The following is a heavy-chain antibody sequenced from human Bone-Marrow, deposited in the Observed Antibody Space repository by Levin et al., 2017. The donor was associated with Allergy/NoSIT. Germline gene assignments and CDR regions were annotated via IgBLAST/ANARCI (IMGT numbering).Heavy chain of an antibody. D-gene: IGHD3-9*01. Sequence: LSLTCAGSGFTFSSSAVTWVRQAPGKGLEWVSAISVTGSNTHYADSVRGRFTISRENSQSAIYLQMNNLRAEDTAVYYCAKMEGNYVFSQRYWRGSVYYFDNWGQGTLVTVSS. J-gene: IGHJ4*02. CDR3: AKMEGNYVFSQRYWRGSVYYFDN. CDR2: ISVTGSNT. V-gene: IGHV3-23*01. CDR1: GFTFSSSA.